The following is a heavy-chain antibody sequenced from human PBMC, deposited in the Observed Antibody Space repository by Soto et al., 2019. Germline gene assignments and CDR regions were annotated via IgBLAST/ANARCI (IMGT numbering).Heavy chain of an antibody. Sequence: ASVKVSCKASGYTFTSYGISWVRQAPGQGLEWMGWISAYNGNTNYAQKLQGRVTMTTDTSTSTAYMELRNLRSDDTAVYYCARESSGWYSRNWFDPWGQGTLVTVSS. CDR1: GYTFTSYG. CDR2: ISAYNGNT. V-gene: IGHV1-18*01. D-gene: IGHD6-19*01. J-gene: IGHJ5*02. CDR3: ARESSGWYSRNWFDP.